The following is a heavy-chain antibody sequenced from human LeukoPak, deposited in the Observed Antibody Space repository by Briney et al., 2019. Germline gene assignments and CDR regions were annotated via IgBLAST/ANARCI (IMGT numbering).Heavy chain of an antibody. D-gene: IGHD2-2*02. CDR2: ISYDGSNK. J-gene: IGHJ6*02. Sequence: GRSLRLSCAASGFTFSSYGMHWVRQAPGKGLEWVAVISYDGSNKYYADSVKGRFTISRDNSKNTLYLQMNSLRAEDTAVYYCAKDPAGYCSSTSCYTRRYYYYGMDVWGQGTTVTVSS. CDR3: AKDPAGYCSSTSCYTRRYYYYGMDV. V-gene: IGHV3-30*18. CDR1: GFTFSSYG.